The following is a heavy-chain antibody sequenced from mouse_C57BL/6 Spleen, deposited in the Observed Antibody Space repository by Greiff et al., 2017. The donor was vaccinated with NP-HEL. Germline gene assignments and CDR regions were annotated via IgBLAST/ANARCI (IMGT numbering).Heavy chain of an antibody. CDR2: IHPSASDT. CDR1: GYTFTSYW. V-gene: IGHV1-74*01. D-gene: IGHD2-4*01. CDR3: ANWIYTVYDYDDH. Sequence: QVQLQQPGAELVKPGASVKVSCKASGYTFTSYWMHWVKQRPGQGLEWIGRIHPSASDTTYNQKFKGKATLTVDKSSSTAYMQLSSLTSEDSAVYYCANWIYTVYDYDDHWGQGTLVTVSA. J-gene: IGHJ3*01.